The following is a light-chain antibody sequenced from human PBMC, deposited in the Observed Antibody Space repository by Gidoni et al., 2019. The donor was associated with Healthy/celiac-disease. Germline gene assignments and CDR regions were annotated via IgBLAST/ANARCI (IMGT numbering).Light chain of an antibody. V-gene: IGLV2-14*01. Sequence: SPGQSITISCTGTSSDVGGYNYVSWYQQHPGKAPKLMIYEVSNRPSGVSNRFSGSKSGNTASLTISGLQAEDEADYYCSSYTSSSTPLWVFGGGTKLTVL. CDR2: EVS. CDR3: SSYTSSSTPLWV. CDR1: SSDVGGYNY. J-gene: IGLJ3*02.